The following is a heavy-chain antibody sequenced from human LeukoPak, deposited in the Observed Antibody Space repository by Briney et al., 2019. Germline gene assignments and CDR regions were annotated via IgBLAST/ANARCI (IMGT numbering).Heavy chain of an antibody. CDR3: AKGGPSTPRYFDWLAPLDY. CDR2: ISGSGGST. CDR1: GFTFSSYA. D-gene: IGHD3-9*01. J-gene: IGHJ4*02. V-gene: IGHV3-23*01. Sequence: GGSLRLSCAASGFTFSSYAMSWVRQAPGKGLEWVSAISGSGGSTYYADSVKGRFTISRDNSKNTLYLQMNSLRAEDTAVYYCAKGGPSTPRYFDWLAPLDYWGQGTLVTVSS.